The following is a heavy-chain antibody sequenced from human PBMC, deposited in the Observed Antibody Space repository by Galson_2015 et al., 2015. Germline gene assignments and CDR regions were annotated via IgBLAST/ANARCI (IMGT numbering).Heavy chain of an antibody. D-gene: IGHD1-26*01. CDR3: ARGPVGASPRDYYGMDV. V-gene: IGHV3-23*01. Sequence: SLRLSCAASGFTFSSYAMSWVRQAPGKGLEWVSAISGSGGSTYYADSVKGRFTISRDNSKNTLYLQMNSLRAEDTAVYYCARGPVGASPRDYYGMDVWGQGTTVTVSS. CDR2: ISGSGGST. J-gene: IGHJ6*02. CDR1: GFTFSSYA.